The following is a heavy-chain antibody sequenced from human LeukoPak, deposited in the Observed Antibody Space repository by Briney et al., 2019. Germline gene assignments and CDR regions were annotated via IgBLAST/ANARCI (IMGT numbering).Heavy chain of an antibody. CDR2: IIPIFGTA. J-gene: IGHJ4*02. CDR1: GGTFSSYA. Sequence: SVKVSCKASGGTFSSYAISWVRQAPGQGLEWMGGIIPIFGTANYAQKFQGRVTITADESTSTAYMELSSLRSEDTAVYYCARWNCGGDCYFDYWGQGTLVTVSS. V-gene: IGHV1-69*01. CDR3: ARWNCGGDCYFDY. D-gene: IGHD2-21*02.